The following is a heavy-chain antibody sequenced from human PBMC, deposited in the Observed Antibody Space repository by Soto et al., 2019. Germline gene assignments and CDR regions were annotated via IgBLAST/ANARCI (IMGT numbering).Heavy chain of an antibody. CDR1: GFTFSSYA. CDR3: AARVLVAASSFAY. Sequence: EVQLLESGGGLVQPGGSLRLSCAASGFTFSSYAMSWVRQAPGKGLEWVSTISGSGGGTYYADSVKGRFTISRDNSKNTLYLQVNSLRAGDTALYYCAARVLVAASSFAYWGQGTLVTVSS. J-gene: IGHJ4*02. CDR2: ISGSGGGT. V-gene: IGHV3-23*01. D-gene: IGHD2-15*01.